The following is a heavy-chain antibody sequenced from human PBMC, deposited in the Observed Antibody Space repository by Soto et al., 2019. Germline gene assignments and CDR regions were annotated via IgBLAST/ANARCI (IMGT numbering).Heavy chain of an antibody. Sequence: PSDTLYLTCTFSGGSISSYAWSWIRQPPGKGLEWIGYIYYSGSTYYNPSLKSRVTISVDRSKNQFSLKLSSVTAADTAVYYCARVPDRWGQGTLVTVS. CDR3: ARVPDR. J-gene: IGHJ5*02. V-gene: IGHV4-59*12. D-gene: IGHD2-2*01. CDR2: IYYSGST. CDR1: GGSISSYA.